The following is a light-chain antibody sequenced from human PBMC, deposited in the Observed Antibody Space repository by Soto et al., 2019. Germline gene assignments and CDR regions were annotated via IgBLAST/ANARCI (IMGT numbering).Light chain of an antibody. Sequence: QSALTQPASVSGSPGQSITISCTGTSSDVGGYNYVSWYQQHPGKAPRLLIYDVTRRPSGVSNRFSASKSGNTASLTISGLQAEDEADYYCTSYTSTSAPGVFGGVTKLTVL. J-gene: IGLJ3*02. CDR2: DVT. V-gene: IGLV2-14*03. CDR1: SSDVGGYNY. CDR3: TSYTSTSAPGV.